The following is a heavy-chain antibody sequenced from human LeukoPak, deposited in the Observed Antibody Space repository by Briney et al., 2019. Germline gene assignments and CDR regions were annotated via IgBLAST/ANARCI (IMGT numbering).Heavy chain of an antibody. CDR3: ARILGSGDYYYYYMDV. J-gene: IGHJ6*03. D-gene: IGHD3-10*01. V-gene: IGHV4-4*07. CDR2: IYTSGST. CDR1: GGSISSYY. Sequence: SSETLSLTCTVSGGSISSYYWSWIRQPAGKGLEWIGRIYTSGSTNYNPSLKSRVTISVDTSKNQFSLKLSSVTAADTAVYYCARILGSGDYYYYYMDVWGKGTTVTISS.